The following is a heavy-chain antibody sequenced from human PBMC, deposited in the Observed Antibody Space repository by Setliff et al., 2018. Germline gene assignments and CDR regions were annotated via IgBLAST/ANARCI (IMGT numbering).Heavy chain of an antibody. CDR2: IMPVFGTP. D-gene: IGHD1-1*01. CDR3: GSRQVPGGGNYYYFMDV. V-gene: IGHV1-69*13. J-gene: IGHJ6*03. Sequence: GASVKVSCKASGGTFRDFAISWVRQAPGQGLEWMGGIMPVFGTPGYAQKFEGRVTISADETTTTAYLELSSRRSEDTGVYYCGSRQVPGGGNYYYFMDVWGKGTMVTVSS. CDR1: GGTFRDFA.